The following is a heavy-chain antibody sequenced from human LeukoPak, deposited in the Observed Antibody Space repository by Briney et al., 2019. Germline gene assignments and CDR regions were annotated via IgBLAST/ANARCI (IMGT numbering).Heavy chain of an antibody. J-gene: IGHJ4*02. CDR1: GFTFSSYA. CDR3: AKGRAQPAPQGLDYFDY. CDR2: ISGSGGST. Sequence: GGSLRLSCAASGFTFSSYAMSWVRQAPGKGLEWVSAISGSGGSTYYADSVKGRFTISRDNSKNTLYLQMNSLRAEDTAVYYCAKGRAQPAPQGLDYFDYWGQGTLVTVSS. D-gene: IGHD3-10*01. V-gene: IGHV3-23*01.